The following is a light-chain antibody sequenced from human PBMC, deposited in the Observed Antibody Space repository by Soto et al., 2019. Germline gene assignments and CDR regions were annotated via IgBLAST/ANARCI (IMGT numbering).Light chain of an antibody. CDR3: QQYNNWPPET. Sequence: EIVLTQSPGTLSLSPGERATLSCRTSQSVSSNYLAWYQQKPGQAPRLIIYGASSRATGIPDRFSGSGSGTEFTLTIRSLQSEDFAVYYCQQYNNWPPETFGQGTKVDIK. CDR2: GAS. J-gene: IGKJ1*01. V-gene: IGKV3-20*01. CDR1: QSVSSNY.